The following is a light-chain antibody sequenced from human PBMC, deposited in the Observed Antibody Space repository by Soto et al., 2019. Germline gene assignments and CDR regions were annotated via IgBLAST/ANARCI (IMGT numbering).Light chain of an antibody. Sequence: DIQMTQSPSSLSASVGDRITITFRASQGISNYLAWYQQKPGKVPKLLISGASTLQSGVPSRFSGSGSGTDFTLTISSLQPEDVATYYCQKYNSAPRMFGQGTKVDI. J-gene: IGKJ1*01. CDR1: QGISNY. CDR2: GAS. CDR3: QKYNSAPRM. V-gene: IGKV1-27*01.